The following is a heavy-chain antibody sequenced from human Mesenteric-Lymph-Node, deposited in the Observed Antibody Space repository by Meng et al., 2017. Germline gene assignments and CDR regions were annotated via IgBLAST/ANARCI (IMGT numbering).Heavy chain of an antibody. CDR2: IYHSGST. CDR1: GYSISSGYY. Sequence: GSLRLSCTVSGYSISSGYYWGWIRQPPGKGLEWIGSIYHSGSTYYNPSLKSRVTISVDTSKNQFSLKLSSVTAADTAVYYCARLAAAVDYWGQGMLVTVSS. V-gene: IGHV4-38-2*02. CDR3: ARLAAAVDY. D-gene: IGHD6-13*01. J-gene: IGHJ4*02.